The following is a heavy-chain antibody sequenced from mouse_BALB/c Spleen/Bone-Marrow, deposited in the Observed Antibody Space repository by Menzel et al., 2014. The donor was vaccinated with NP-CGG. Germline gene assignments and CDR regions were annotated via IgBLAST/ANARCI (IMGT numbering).Heavy chain of an antibody. CDR2: IWSGGST. Sequence: QVQLQQSGPGLVQPSQRLFITCTVSGFSVISYGVHWVRQPPGKGLEWLGVIWSGGSTDYNAAFISRLSISKDNSKSQVFFKMNSLQADDTAIYYCARNDYGNPHYAMDYWGQGTSVTVSS. J-gene: IGHJ4*01. CDR3: ARNDYGNPHYAMDY. V-gene: IGHV2-4*02. CDR1: GFSVISYG. D-gene: IGHD2-1*01.